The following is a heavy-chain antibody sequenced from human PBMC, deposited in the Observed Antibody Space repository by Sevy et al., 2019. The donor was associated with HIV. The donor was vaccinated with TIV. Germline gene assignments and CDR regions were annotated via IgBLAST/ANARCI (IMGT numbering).Heavy chain of an antibody. CDR1: GFTFSSYA. CDR3: AKSGGSCSTQRYFDL. CDR2: ISASGGST. D-gene: IGHD2-2*01. Sequence: GESLKISCAASGFTFSSYAMSWVRQAPGKGLEWVSGISASGGSTYYADSVKGRFTISRDNSKNTLYVQMNSLRAEDTAVYYCAKSGGSCSTQRYFDLWGRGTLVTVSS. J-gene: IGHJ2*01. V-gene: IGHV3-23*01.